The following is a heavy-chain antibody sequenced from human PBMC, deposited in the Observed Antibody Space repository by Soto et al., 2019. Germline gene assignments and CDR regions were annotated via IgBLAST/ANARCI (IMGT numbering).Heavy chain of an antibody. Sequence: GGSLRLSCAASGFTFSSYGMHWVRQAPGKGLEWVAVISYDGSNKYYADSVKGRFTISRDNSKNTLYLQMNSLRAEDTAVYYSANDQLLESLLYVLDDWGQGSLVTVSS. V-gene: IGHV3-30*18. J-gene: IGHJ1*01. CDR1: GFTFSSYG. CDR3: ANDQLLESLLYVLDD. D-gene: IGHD3-3*01. CDR2: ISYDGSNK.